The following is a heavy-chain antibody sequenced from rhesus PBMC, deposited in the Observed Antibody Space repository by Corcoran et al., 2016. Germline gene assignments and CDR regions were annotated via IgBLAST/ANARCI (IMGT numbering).Heavy chain of an antibody. D-gene: IGHD6-25*01. CDR1: GGSISSSY. CDR2: IYGSGSST. CDR3: ARDSSGSWTFDY. Sequence: QLQLQESGPGLVKPSETLSVTCAVSGGSISSSYWSWIGQAPGKGLEWIGYIYGSGSSTNYNPSLKSRVTLSVDTSKNQLSLKLSSVTTADTAVYYCARDSSGSWTFDYWGQGVLVTVSS. V-gene: IGHV4-169*02. J-gene: IGHJ4*01.